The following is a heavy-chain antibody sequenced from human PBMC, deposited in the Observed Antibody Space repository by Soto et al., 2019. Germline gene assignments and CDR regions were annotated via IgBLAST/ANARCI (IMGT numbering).Heavy chain of an antibody. D-gene: IGHD2-21*02. J-gene: IGHJ6*02. CDR1: GGSFSGYY. V-gene: IGHV4-34*01. CDR3: ARGSVVVTAISYYYYYYGMDV. CDR2: INHSGST. Sequence: SETLSLTCAVYGGSFSGYYWSWIRQPPGKGLEWIGEINHSGSTNYNPSLKSRVTISVDTSKNQFSLKLSSVTAADTAVYYCARGSVVVTAISYYYYYYGMDVWGQGTTVTVSS.